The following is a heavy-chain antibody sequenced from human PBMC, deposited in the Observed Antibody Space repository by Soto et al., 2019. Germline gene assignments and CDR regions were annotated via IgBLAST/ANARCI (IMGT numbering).Heavy chain of an antibody. Sequence: VQLVESGGALVKPGGSLRLSCVGSDFSLSGFYMSWVRQAPGKGLEWLSFISMSGSYKTYAASVEGRFTISRDNVKNFLYLQMDSLRVEDTAVYYFASRGHCSIGQCHPFDYWGQGTQVTVSS. J-gene: IGHJ4*02. CDR2: ISMSGSYK. V-gene: IGHV3-11*06. CDR1: DFSLSGFY. CDR3: ASRGHCSIGQCHPFDY. D-gene: IGHD2-2*01.